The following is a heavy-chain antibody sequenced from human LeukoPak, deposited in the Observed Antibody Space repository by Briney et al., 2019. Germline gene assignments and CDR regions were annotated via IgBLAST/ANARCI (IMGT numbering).Heavy chain of an antibody. J-gene: IGHJ4*02. CDR1: GFTFSSYE. V-gene: IGHV3-48*03. CDR3: ARVTTVRRHFDY. D-gene: IGHD4-17*01. Sequence: GGSLRLSCAASGFTFSSYEMNWVRQAPGKGLEWVSYISSSGSTIYYADSVKGRFTISRDNAKNSLYLQMNSLRAEDTAVYYCARVTTVRRHFDYWGQGTLVTVSS. CDR2: ISSSGSTI.